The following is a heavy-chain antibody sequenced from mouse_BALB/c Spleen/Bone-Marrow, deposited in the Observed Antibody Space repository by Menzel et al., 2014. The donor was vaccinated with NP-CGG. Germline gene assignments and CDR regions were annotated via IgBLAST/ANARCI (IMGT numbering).Heavy chain of an antibody. V-gene: IGHV14-3*02. CDR3: SSYAMDY. Sequence: VQLQHSGAELVKPGASVKLSCTASGFNIKDTYMHWLKPRPEQGLEWFGRIVPANGNTKYDPKFQGKATITADTSSNTAYRKLSSQTSEDTAVDYGSSYAMDYWGQGTSVTVSS. CDR1: GFNIKDTY. J-gene: IGHJ4*01. CDR2: IVPANGNT.